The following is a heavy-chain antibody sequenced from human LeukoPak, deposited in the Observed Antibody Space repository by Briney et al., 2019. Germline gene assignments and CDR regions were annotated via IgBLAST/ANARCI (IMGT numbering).Heavy chain of an antibody. V-gene: IGHV1-2*02. D-gene: IGHD2/OR15-2a*01. CDR3: ARDRGGFYFKY. CDR2: INPNSGGT. CDR1: GYTFTGYY. Sequence: ASVKVSCKASGYTFTGYYMHWVRQAPGQGLEWMGWINPNSGGTNYAQKFQGRVTMTIDTSISTAYMDLSSLRSDDTAVYYCARDRGGFYFKYWGQGTLVTVSS. J-gene: IGHJ4*02.